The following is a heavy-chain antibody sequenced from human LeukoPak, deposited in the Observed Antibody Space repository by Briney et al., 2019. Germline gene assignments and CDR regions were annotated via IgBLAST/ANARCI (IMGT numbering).Heavy chain of an antibody. CDR2: INSDGSST. D-gene: IGHD3-16*01. Sequence: GGSLRLSCAASGFTFSSYWMHWVRQAPGKGLVWVSRINSDGSSTNYADSVKGRFTISRDNAKNTLYLQMNSLRAEDTAVYHCARGRLGGFFDYWGQGTLVTVSS. CDR1: GFTFSSYW. V-gene: IGHV3-74*01. J-gene: IGHJ4*02. CDR3: ARGRLGGFFDY.